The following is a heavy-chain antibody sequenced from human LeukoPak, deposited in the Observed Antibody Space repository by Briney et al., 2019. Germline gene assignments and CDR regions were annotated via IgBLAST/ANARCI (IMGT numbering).Heavy chain of an antibody. J-gene: IGHJ4*02. CDR3: ARVFVGENFDY. V-gene: IGHV3-48*04. CDR1: RFTFSSYS. D-gene: IGHD1-14*01. Sequence: GGSLRLSCAASRFTFSSYSMNWVRQAPGKGLEWLSYISYTGSNKYYADSVKGRFTISRDNAKNSLYLQMNSLRAEDTAVYFCARVFVGENFDYWGRGTLVTVSS. CDR2: ISYTGSNK.